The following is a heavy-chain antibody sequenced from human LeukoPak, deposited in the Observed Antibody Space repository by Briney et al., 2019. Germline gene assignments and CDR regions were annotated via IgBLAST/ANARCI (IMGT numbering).Heavy chain of an antibody. CDR1: GYTFTSYA. V-gene: IGHV1-3*01. CDR3: AREPATPLRSYAFDI. Sequence: ASVKVSCKASGYTFTSYAMHWVRQAPGQRLEWMGWINAGNGNTKYSQKFQGRVTITRDTSASTAYMELSSLRSEDTAVYYCAREPATPLRSYAFDIWGQGTMVTVSS. CDR2: INAGNGNT. J-gene: IGHJ3*02. D-gene: IGHD5/OR15-5a*01.